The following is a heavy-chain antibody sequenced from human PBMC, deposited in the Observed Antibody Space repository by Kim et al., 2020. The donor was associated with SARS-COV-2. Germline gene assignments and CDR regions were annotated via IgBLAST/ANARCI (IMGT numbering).Heavy chain of an antibody. CDR2: SYTSGST. CDR3: AFAILPGGGMDV. J-gene: IGHJ6*02. Sequence: SETLSLTCTVSGGSISSYYWSWIRQPAGKGLEWIGRSYTSGSTNYNPYLKSRVTMSVDTSTNQFPLTLSSVTAADTALYYCAFAILPGGGMDVWGEGTTVSVS. D-gene: IGHD3-3*02. CDR1: GGSISSYY. V-gene: IGHV4-4*07.